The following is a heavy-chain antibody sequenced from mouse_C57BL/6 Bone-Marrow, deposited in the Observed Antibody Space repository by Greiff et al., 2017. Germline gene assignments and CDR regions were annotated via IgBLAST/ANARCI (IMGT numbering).Heavy chain of an antibody. J-gene: IGHJ3*01. V-gene: IGHV8-12*01. CDR2: IYWDGDK. Sequence: QVTLKVSGPGILQPSQSLSLTCSFSGFSLSASGMGVSWIRQPSGRGLEWLAHIYWDGDKQYNPSLKSRLTISKDTSRNQVFLNITSRVTVDTATYYCARRNCDEVWFAYWGQGTLVTVSA. CDR1: GFSLSASGMG. D-gene: IGHD4-1*01. CDR3: ARRNCDEVWFAY.